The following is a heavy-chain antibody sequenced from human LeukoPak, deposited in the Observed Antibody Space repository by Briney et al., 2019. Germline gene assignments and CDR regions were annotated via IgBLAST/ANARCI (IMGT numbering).Heavy chain of an antibody. CDR2: IGTAGDT. D-gene: IGHD3-16*01. CDR3: ARGNSFGGVIYGMDV. J-gene: IGHJ6*02. Sequence: GGSLRLSCAASGFTFSSYDMHWVRQATGKGPEWVSAIGTAGDTYYPGSVKGRFTISRENAKNSLYLQMNSLRAGDTAVYYCARGNSFGGVIYGMDVWGQGTTVTVSS. V-gene: IGHV3-13*01. CDR1: GFTFSSYD.